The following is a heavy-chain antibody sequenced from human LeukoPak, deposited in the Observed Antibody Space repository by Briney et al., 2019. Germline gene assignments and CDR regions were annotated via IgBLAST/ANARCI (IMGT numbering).Heavy chain of an antibody. D-gene: IGHD3-22*01. CDR2: IYTGGNS. CDR3: ARGGRGSAAVVAPRSFDI. Sequence: PGGSLRLSCAASGFTFSSYAMHWVRQAPGKGLEWVSVIYTGGNSYYAGSVQGRFIISRDISKNTLYLQMNSLRAEDSALYYCARGGRGSAAVVAPRSFDIWGQGTMVTVSS. CDR1: GFTFSSYA. V-gene: IGHV3-53*01. J-gene: IGHJ3*02.